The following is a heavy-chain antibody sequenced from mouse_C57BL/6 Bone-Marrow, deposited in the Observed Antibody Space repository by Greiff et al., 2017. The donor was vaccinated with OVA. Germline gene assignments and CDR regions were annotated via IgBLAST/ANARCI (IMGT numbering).Heavy chain of an antibody. CDR2: IHPSDSDT. Sequence: QVQLQQSGAELVKPGASVKVSCKASGYTFTSYWMHWVKQRPGQGLEWIGRIHPSDSDTNYNQKFKGKATLTVDKSSSTAYMPLSSLTSEDSAVYYCAGQLRLRSYFDYWGKGTTLTVSS. V-gene: IGHV1-74*01. D-gene: IGHD3-2*02. J-gene: IGHJ2*01. CDR3: AGQLRLRSYFDY. CDR1: GYTFTSYW.